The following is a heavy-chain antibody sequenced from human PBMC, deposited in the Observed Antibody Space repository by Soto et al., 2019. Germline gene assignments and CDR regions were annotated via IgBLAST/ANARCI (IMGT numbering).Heavy chain of an antibody. D-gene: IGHD5-12*01. CDR2: ISYDGTKT. CDR3: AKARRPRRLWLIAPFDY. J-gene: IGHJ4*02. CDR1: GFTFSIYA. Sequence: QVQLVESGGGVVQPGRSLRVSCAASGFTFSIYAMHWVRQAPGTGLEWVAVISYDGTKTYYADSVKGRFTISRDNSKNTVYLQMNSLRDEDTAVYYCAKARRPRRLWLIAPFDYWGQGTVVTVSP. V-gene: IGHV3-30*18.